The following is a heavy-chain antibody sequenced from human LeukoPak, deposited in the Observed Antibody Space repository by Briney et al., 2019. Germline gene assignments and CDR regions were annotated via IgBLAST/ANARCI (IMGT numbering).Heavy chain of an antibody. J-gene: IGHJ4*02. CDR3: AGSHGY. CDR2: INHSRST. Sequence: SETLSLTCAVYGGSFSGYYWSWIRQPPGKGLEWIGEINHSRSTNYNPSLKSRVTISVDTSKNQFSLKLSSVTAADTAVYYCAGSHGYWGQGTLVTVSS. D-gene: IGHD2-8*01. V-gene: IGHV4-34*01. CDR1: GGSFSGYY.